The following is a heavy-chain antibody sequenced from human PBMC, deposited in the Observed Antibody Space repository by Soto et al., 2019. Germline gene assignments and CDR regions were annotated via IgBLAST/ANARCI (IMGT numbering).Heavy chain of an antibody. CDR2: INAGNGNT. Sequence: QVQLVQSGAEVKKPGASVKVSCKASGYTFTSYAMHWVRQAPGQRLEWMGWINAGNGNTKYSQKFQGRVTITRDTSASTAYMELSSVRSEDRAVYYWARDAGYDFWSGYYNNLGTQVQNYCDYWGQGTLVTVSS. D-gene: IGHD3-3*01. J-gene: IGHJ4*02. CDR3: ARDAGYDFWSGYYNNLGTQVQNYCDY. CDR1: GYTFTSYA. V-gene: IGHV1-3*01.